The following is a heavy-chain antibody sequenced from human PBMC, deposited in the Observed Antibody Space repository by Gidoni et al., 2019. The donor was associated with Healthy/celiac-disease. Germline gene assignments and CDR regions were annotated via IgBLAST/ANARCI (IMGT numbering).Heavy chain of an antibody. CDR3: AGSATVSDFDY. CDR2: IYYSGST. V-gene: IGHV4-39*01. J-gene: IGHJ4*02. Sequence: QLQLQESGPGLVKPSETLSLTCPVSGGSISSSSYYWGWIRQPPGKGLEWIGSIYYSGSTYYNPSLKSRVTISVDTSKNQFSLKLSSVTAADTAVYYCAGSATVSDFDYWGQGTLVTVSS. D-gene: IGHD4-4*01. CDR1: GGSISSSSYY.